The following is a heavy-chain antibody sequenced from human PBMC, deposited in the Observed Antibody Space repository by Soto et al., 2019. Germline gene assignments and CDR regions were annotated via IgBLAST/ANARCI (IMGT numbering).Heavy chain of an antibody. CDR1: GGSISRHY. D-gene: IGHD3-22*01. CDR3: ARHSDPMIAVHYFDY. J-gene: IGHJ4*02. Sequence: PSETLSLTCTVSGGSISRHYWSWIRQPPGKGLEWIGHIYYSGSTNYNPSLKSRVTISVDTSKNQFSPKLNSVTAADTAVYYCARHSDPMIAVHYFDYWGRGTLVTVSS. V-gene: IGHV4-59*08. CDR2: IYYSGST.